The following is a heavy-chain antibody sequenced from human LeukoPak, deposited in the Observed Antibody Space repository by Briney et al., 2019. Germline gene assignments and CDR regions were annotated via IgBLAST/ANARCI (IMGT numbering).Heavy chain of an antibody. CDR1: GYSLITYG. V-gene: IGHV1-18*04. CDR3: ARGEKVYDSSGYQRY. CDR2: MSADNGDT. J-gene: IGHJ4*02. D-gene: IGHD3-22*01. Sequence: ASVKVSCKASGYSLITYGMSWVRQAPGQGLEWMGLMSADNGDTNYAQKLQGRVTMTRNTSISTAYMELSSLRSEDTAVYYCARGEKVYDSSGYQRYWGQGTLVTVSS.